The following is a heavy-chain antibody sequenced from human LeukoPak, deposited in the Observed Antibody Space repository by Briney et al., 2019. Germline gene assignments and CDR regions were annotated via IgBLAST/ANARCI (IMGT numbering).Heavy chain of an antibody. CDR1: GGSISSYY. V-gene: IGHV4-4*07. D-gene: IGHD1-26*01. Sequence: SETLSLTCTVSGGSISSYYWSWIRQPAGKGLEWIGRIDTSGNTSYKPSLKSRVTMSVDTSKNQFSLKLSSVTAADMAVYYCARDHTHVGTFDYWGQRTLVTVSS. CDR3: ARDHTHVGTFDY. J-gene: IGHJ4*02. CDR2: IDTSGNT.